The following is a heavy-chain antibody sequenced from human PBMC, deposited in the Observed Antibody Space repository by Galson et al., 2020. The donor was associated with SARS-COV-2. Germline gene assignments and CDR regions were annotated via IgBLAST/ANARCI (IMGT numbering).Heavy chain of an antibody. D-gene: IGHD3-3*01. J-gene: IGHJ4*02. CDR3: TKGGARVADY. V-gene: IGHV3-74*01. CDR1: GFTFSSYW. CDR2: INSDGSST. Sequence: GESLKISCAASGFTFSSYWMHWVRPAPGKGLVWVSRINSDGSSTSYADSVKGRFTISRDNAKNTLYLQVNSLRAEDTAVYYCTKGGARVADYWGQGTLVTVSS.